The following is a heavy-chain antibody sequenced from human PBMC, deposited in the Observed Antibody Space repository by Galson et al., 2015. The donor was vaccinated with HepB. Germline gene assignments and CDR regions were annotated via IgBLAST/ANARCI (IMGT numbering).Heavy chain of an antibody. CDR3: ARDGGGVVVAAIWGWFDP. CDR1: GYTFTSYA. J-gene: IGHJ5*02. Sequence: SVKVSCKASGYTFTSYAMHWVRQAPGQRLEWMGWINAGNGNTKYSQKFQGRVTITRDTSASTAYMELSSLRSEDTAVYYCARDGGGVVVAAIWGWFDPWGQGTLVTVSS. CDR2: INAGNGNT. D-gene: IGHD2-21*02. V-gene: IGHV1-3*01.